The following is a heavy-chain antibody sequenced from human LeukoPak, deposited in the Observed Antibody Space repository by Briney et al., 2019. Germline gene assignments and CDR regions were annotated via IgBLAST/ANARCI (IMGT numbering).Heavy chain of an antibody. CDR3: ARGITIFGVAANWFDP. CDR1: GFTFSSYW. D-gene: IGHD3-3*01. CDR2: IKQDGSEK. Sequence: PGGSLRLSCAASGFTFSSYWVSWVRQAPGKGLEWVANIKQDGSEKYYVDSVKGRFTISRDDAKNSLYLQMNSLRAEDTAVYYCARGITIFGVAANWFDPWGQGTLVTVSS. V-gene: IGHV3-7*04. J-gene: IGHJ5*02.